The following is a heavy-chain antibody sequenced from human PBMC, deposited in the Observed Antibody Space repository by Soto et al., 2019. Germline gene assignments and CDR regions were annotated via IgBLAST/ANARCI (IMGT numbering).Heavy chain of an antibody. D-gene: IGHD6-19*01. Sequence: QVQLVESGGGVVQPGRSLRLSCAASGFTFSTNAMQWVRQAPGKGLEWVAVISYDGSTRYYADSMKGRFTISRDNSKNTLYLQMNNLRAEDAAVYYCAKQFSGWSYYFDYWGQGTLVTVSS. V-gene: IGHV3-30-3*02. CDR3: AKQFSGWSYYFDY. J-gene: IGHJ4*02. CDR1: GFTFSTNA. CDR2: ISYDGSTR.